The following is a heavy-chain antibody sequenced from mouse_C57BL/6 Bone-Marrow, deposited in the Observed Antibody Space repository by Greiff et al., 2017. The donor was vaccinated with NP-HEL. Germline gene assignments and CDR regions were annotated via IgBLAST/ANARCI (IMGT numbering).Heavy chain of an antibody. CDR3: ARSPITTVVASRYFDV. D-gene: IGHD1-1*01. J-gene: IGHJ1*03. CDR1: GFTFTDYY. V-gene: IGHV7-3*01. Sequence: EVKLVESGGGLVQPGGSLSLSCAASGFTFTDYYMSWVRQPPGKALEWLGFIRNKANGYTTEYSASVKGRFTISRDNSQSILYLQMNALRAEDSATYYCARSPITTVVASRYFDVWGTGTTVTVSS. CDR2: IRNKANGYTT.